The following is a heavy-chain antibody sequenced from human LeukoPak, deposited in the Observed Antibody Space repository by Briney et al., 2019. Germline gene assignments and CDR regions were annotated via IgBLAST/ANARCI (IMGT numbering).Heavy chain of an antibody. Sequence: PGGSLRLSCAASGFTFSSYSMNWVRQAPGKGLEWVSSISSSSSYIYYADSVKGRFTISRDNAKNSLYLRMNSLRAEDTAVYHCARVAGEMATMRDWGFDYWGQGTLVTVSS. D-gene: IGHD5-24*01. CDR1: GFTFSSYS. V-gene: IGHV3-21*01. CDR3: ARVAGEMATMRDWGFDY. J-gene: IGHJ4*02. CDR2: ISSSSSYI.